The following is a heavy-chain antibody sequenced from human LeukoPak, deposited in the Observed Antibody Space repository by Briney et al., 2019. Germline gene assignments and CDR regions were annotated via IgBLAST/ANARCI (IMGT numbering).Heavy chain of an antibody. D-gene: IGHD6-19*01. CDR3: ARAPSIAVAGDFDY. CDR2: ISAYNGTT. J-gene: IGHJ4*02. Sequence: SVKVSYTASGYTFTTYGISGVRQAPGQGLEWMGWISAYNGTTNYAQKLQRRVTMTTDTSTSTAYMELRSLRSDDTAVYYCARAPSIAVAGDFDYWGQGTLVTVSP. CDR1: GYTFTTYG. V-gene: IGHV1-18*01.